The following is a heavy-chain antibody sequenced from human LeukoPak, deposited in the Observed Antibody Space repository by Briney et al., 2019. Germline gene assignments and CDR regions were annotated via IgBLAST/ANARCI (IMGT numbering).Heavy chain of an antibody. CDR3: ARELSGSYPFDY. Sequence: PSETLSLTCTVSGGSISSSSYYWGWIRQPPGKGLEWIGSIYYSGSTYYNPSLKSRVTISVDTSKNQFSLKLSSVTAADTAVYYCARELSGSYPFDYWGQGTLVTVSS. CDR1: GGSISSSSYY. J-gene: IGHJ4*02. V-gene: IGHV4-39*07. D-gene: IGHD3-10*01. CDR2: IYYSGST.